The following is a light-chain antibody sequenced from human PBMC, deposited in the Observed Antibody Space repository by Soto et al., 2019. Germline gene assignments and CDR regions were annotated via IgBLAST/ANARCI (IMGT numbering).Light chain of an antibody. V-gene: IGKV3-15*01. Sequence: EIVMTQSPATLSVSPGERATLSCRASQSVSSNLAWYQQKPGQAPRLLIFGASTRATGIPARFSGSGSGTEFTLIISSLQSEDFAVYYFQQYNTWPPITFGPGTRLDIK. CDR2: GAS. J-gene: IGKJ5*01. CDR3: QQYNTWPPIT. CDR1: QSVSSN.